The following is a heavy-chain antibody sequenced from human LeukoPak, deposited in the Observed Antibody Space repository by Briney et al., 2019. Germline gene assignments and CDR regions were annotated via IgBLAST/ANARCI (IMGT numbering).Heavy chain of an antibody. D-gene: IGHD2-15*01. CDR1: GYILTDYY. V-gene: IGHV1-2*02. CDR3: ARGPLEYCSGGTCYSGRNWFDP. CDR2: INPNSGDT. Sequence: GASVKVSCKASGYILTDYYMHWVRLAPGQGLEWMGWINPNSGDTNYAQKFQGRVTMTRDTSISTVYMELRRLRYDDTAAYYCARGPLEYCSGGTCYSGRNWFDPWGQGTLVTVSS. J-gene: IGHJ5*02.